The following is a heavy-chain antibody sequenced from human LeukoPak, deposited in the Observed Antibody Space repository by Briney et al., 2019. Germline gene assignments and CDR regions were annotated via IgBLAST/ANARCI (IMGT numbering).Heavy chain of an antibody. CDR2: INSAGSTT. V-gene: IGHV3-74*01. Sequence: GGSLRLSCAASGFTFSSYWMHWVRQAPGKGLVWVSLINSAGSTTTYADSVKGRFTISRDNAKNTLYLQMNSLRAEDTAVYYCASSYGSGRFDPWGQGALVTVSS. CDR3: ASSYGSGRFDP. CDR1: GFTFSSYW. J-gene: IGHJ5*02. D-gene: IGHD3-10*01.